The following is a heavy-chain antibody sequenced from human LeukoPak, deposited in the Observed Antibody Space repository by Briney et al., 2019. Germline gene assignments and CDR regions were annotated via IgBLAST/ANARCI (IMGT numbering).Heavy chain of an antibody. D-gene: IGHD5-18*01. V-gene: IGHV3-9*01. CDR3: AKDIEGYSYGSGYFDY. CDR1: GFTFDDYA. CDR2: ISWNSGSI. Sequence: GGSLRLSCAASGFTFDDYAMHWVRQAPGKGLEWVSGISWNSGSIGYADSVKGRFTISRDNAKNSLYLQMNSLRAEDTALYYCAKDIEGYSYGSGYFDYWGQGTLVTVSS. J-gene: IGHJ4*02.